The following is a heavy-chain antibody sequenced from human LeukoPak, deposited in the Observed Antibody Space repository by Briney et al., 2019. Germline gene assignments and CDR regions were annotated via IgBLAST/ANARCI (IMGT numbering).Heavy chain of an antibody. D-gene: IGHD5-18*01. CDR1: GFTFSSYA. Sequence: AGGSLRLSCAASGFTFSSYAMGWVRQAPGKGLEWVSAITASGGNTYYADSVKGRFIISRDNSKNTLYLQVNSLRAEDTAVYYCAKGNGYSYGRYYFDYWGQGTLVTVSS. V-gene: IGHV3-23*01. CDR2: ITASGGNT. CDR3: AKGNGYSYGRYYFDY. J-gene: IGHJ4*02.